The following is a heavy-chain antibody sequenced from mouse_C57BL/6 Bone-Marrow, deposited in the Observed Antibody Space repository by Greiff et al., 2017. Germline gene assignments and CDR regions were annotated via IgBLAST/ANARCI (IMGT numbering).Heavy chain of an antibody. CDR1: GYTFTGYW. CDR3: ARRRNYDYGRGYYAMDY. Sequence: VQLQESGAELMKPGASVKLSCKATGYTFTGYWIEWVKQRPGHGLEWIGEILPGSGSTNYNEKFTGKATFTADTSSNTAYMQLSSLTTEDSAIYYCARRRNYDYGRGYYAMDYWGQGTSVTVSS. J-gene: IGHJ4*01. D-gene: IGHD2-4*01. CDR2: ILPGSGST. V-gene: IGHV1-9*01.